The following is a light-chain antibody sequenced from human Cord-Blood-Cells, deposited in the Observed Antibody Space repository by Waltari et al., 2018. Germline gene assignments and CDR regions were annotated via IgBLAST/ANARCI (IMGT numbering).Light chain of an antibody. J-gene: IGKJ1*01. V-gene: IGKV3-11*01. CDR1: QSVSSY. CDR2: DAS. CDR3: QQRSNWPRT. Sequence: EIVLTQSPATLSLSPGERATLPCRASQSVSSYLAWYQQKPGQAPRLLIYDASNRATGIPARFSGSGSGTDCTLTISSLEPEDFAGYYCQQRSNWPRTFVQGTKVEIK.